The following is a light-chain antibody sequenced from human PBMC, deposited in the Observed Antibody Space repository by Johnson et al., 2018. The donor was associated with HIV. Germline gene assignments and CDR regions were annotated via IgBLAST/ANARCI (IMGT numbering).Light chain of an antibody. J-gene: IGLJ1*01. CDR3: GTWDSSLIAVYV. CDR2: DNH. V-gene: IGLV1-51*01. Sequence: QSVLTQPPSVSAAPGQKVTISCSGSSSNIGKNYVSWYQQLPGTAPKLLIFDNHKRPSGIHDRFYGSKSGTSATLGITGLQTGDEADDYCGTWDSSLIAVYVFGTGTKVTVL. CDR1: SSNIGKNY.